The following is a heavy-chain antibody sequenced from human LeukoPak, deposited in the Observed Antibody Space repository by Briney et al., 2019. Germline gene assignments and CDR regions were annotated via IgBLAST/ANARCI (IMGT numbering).Heavy chain of an antibody. CDR2: IRGNGET. CDR3: AKDGEGYAFDI. Sequence: PGGSLRLSCAASGLSFSTFAMSWVRQGPARGLEWVSSIRGNGETFYADSVKGRFTISRDNSKNTLYLQMNSLRAEDTAVYYCAKDGEGYAFDIWGQGTMVTVSS. D-gene: IGHD2-21*01. J-gene: IGHJ3*02. V-gene: IGHV3-23*01. CDR1: GLSFSTFA.